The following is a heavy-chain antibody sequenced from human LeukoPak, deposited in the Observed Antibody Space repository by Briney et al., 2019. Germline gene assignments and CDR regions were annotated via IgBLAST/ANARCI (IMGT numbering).Heavy chain of an antibody. J-gene: IGHJ3*02. CDR3: ARGGSGFDAFDI. D-gene: IGHD3-22*01. Sequence: PSETLSLTCAVSGGSISGSNWWSWVRQPPGQGLEWIGEINHSGSTNYNPSLKSRVSISVDKSRNQFSLKLSSLTAADTAVYYCARGGSGFDAFDIWGQGTMVTVSS. V-gene: IGHV4-4*02. CDR2: INHSGST. CDR1: GGSISGSNW.